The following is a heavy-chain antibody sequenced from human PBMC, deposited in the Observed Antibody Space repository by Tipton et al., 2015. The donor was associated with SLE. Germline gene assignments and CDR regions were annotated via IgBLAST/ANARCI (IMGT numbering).Heavy chain of an antibody. CDR2: ISASGDST. CDR1: GFTFSTYG. CDR3: AKEGQWVVMWFDP. J-gene: IGHJ5*02. Sequence: SLRLSCVASGFTFSTYGMRWVRQAPGKGLQWVSSISASGDSTYYADSVEGRFTISRDNSKNTLYLQMNSLRADDTAVYYCAKEGQWVVMWFDPWGQGTLVTVSS. V-gene: IGHV3-23*01. D-gene: IGHD6-19*01.